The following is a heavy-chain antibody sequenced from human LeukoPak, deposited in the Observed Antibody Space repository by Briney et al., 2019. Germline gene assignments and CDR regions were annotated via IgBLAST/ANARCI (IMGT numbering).Heavy chain of an antibody. CDR2: VSSDASNK. J-gene: IGHJ4*02. V-gene: IGHV3-30-3*01. D-gene: IGHD2-2*01. Sequence: PGGSLRLSCAASEFTFSSYAMHWVRQAPGKGLEWVAVVSSDASNKYYADSVKGRFTISRDDSKNTVYLQMNSLRTEDTAVYHCARAPVRGVVVPTHFDYWGQGTLVTVSS. CDR1: EFTFSSYA. CDR3: ARAPVRGVVVPTHFDY.